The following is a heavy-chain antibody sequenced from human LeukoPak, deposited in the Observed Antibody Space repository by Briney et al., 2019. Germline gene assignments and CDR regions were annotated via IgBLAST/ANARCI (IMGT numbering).Heavy chain of an antibody. CDR3: ARDRNSVAPEDY. CDR1: GYTFTGYY. V-gene: IGHV1-2*02. J-gene: IGHJ4*02. Sequence: ASVKVSCKASGYTFTGYYMHWVRQAPGQGLEWMGWINPNSGGTNYAQKFQGRVTMTRDTSISTAYMELSRLRSDDTAVYYCARDRNSVAPEDYWGQGTLVTVSS. CDR2: INPNSGGT. D-gene: IGHD4-23*01.